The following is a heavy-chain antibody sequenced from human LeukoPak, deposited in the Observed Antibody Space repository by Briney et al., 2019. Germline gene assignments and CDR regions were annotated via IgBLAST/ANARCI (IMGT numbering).Heavy chain of an antibody. V-gene: IGHV4-39*02. J-gene: IGHJ6*03. CDR3: ARGLLWFGEYYPRYYYYYVDV. D-gene: IGHD3-10*01. CDR2: IYYSGST. Sequence: SETLSLTCTVSGGSISSSSYYWGWIHQPPGKGLERIPNIYYSGSTYYNPSLKSRVTISVDTSKNQLSLKLSAVTAADTAVYYCARGLLWFGEYYPRYYYYYVDVWGKGTTVTVSS. CDR1: GGSISSSSYY.